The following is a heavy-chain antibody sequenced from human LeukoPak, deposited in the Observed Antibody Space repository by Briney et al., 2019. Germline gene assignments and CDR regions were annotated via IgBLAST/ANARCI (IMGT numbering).Heavy chain of an antibody. Sequence: SETLSLTCSVSGGSISTTSYYWGWIRQPPGKGLEWIGNIYYSGSSYYNPSLKSRVSISVDTSKKQFSLKLSSVTAADTAVYYCASFELLWFGELMADYWGQGTLVTVSS. V-gene: IGHV4-39*01. J-gene: IGHJ4*02. CDR3: ASFELLWFGELMADY. D-gene: IGHD3-10*01. CDR2: IYYSGSS. CDR1: GGSISTTSYY.